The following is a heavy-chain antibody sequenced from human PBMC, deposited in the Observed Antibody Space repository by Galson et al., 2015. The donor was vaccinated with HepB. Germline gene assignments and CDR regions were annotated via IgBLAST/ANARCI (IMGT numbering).Heavy chain of an antibody. J-gene: IGHJ3*02. CDR3: ARDRGRTGGVGAFDI. D-gene: IGHD3-16*01. CDR2: IYYSGST. V-gene: IGHV4-61*01. Sequence: SETLSLTCTVSGGSVSSGSYYWSWIRQPPGKGLEWIGYIYYSGSTNYNPSLKSRVTISVDTSKNQFSLKLSSVTAADTAVYYCARDRGRTGGVGAFDIWGQGTMVTVSS. CDR1: GGSVSSGSYY.